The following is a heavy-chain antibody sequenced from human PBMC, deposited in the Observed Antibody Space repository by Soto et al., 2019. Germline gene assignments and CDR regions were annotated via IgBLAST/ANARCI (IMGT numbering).Heavy chain of an antibody. CDR2: ISSSSSTI. CDR1: GFTFSSYS. CDR3: AREVDSSSSGWYFDL. J-gene: IGHJ2*01. D-gene: IGHD6-6*01. V-gene: IGHV3-48*02. Sequence: GGSLRLSCAASGFTFSSYSMNWVRQAPGKGLEWVSYISSSSSTIYYADSVKGRFTISRDNAKNSLYLQMNSLRDEDTAVYYCAREVDSSSSGWYFDLWGRGTLVTVSS.